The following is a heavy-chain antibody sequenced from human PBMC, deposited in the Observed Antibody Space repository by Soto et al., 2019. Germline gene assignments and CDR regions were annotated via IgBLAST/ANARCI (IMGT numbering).Heavy chain of an antibody. D-gene: IGHD3-9*01. CDR1: GRSISGYY. CDR3: LTNLGPSASRH. V-gene: IGHV4-59*01. Sequence: ETLCLTGTVAGRSISGYYGSWIRQPPGKGLEWIGYIYYSGSTNYNPSLKSRVTISVDTSKNQFSLKLSSVTAADTAVYYCLTNLGPSASRHW. J-gene: IGHJ1*01. CDR2: IYYSGST.